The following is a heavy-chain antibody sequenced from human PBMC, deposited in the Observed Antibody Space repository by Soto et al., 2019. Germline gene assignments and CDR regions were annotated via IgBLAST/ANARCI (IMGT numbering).Heavy chain of an antibody. CDR1: GGCFSGYY. J-gene: IGHJ6*03. V-gene: IGHV4-34*01. Sequence: PSETLSLTCAVYGGCFSGYYWSWIRQPPGKGLEWIGEINHSGSTNYNPSLKSRVTISVDTSKNQFSLKLSSVTAADTAVYYCARGQTYILAAPSYYYYMDVWGKGPTVPVS. CDR3: ARGQTYILAAPSYYYYMDV. D-gene: IGHD2-15*01. CDR2: INHSGST.